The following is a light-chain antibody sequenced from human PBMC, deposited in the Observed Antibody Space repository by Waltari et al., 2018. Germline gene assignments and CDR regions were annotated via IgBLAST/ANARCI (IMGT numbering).Light chain of an antibody. CDR2: LGS. CDR3: MQTLQTPLT. Sequence: EIVMTQSPLSLPVTAGEPASISCRSSQSLLYSTGNNHLDWHLKTPGQSPQLLIYLGSNRAPGVPDRFSGSGSGTDFTLKISRVEAEDVGVYYCMQTLQTPLTFGGGTKVEI. V-gene: IGKV2-28*01. CDR1: QSLLYSTGNNH. J-gene: IGKJ4*01.